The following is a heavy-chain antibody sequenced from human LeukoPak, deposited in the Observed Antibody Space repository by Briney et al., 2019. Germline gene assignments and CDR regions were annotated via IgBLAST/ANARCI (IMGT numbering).Heavy chain of an antibody. D-gene: IGHD2-2*01. CDR2: INSDGTT. Sequence: SGGSLRLSCAASGFTFSSYWMHWVRQAPGKGLVWVSRINSDGTTSYADSVKGRFTISRDNVKSTLYLQMNSLRAEDTAVYYCARDPIIIVPAALDYWGQGTLVTVSS. CDR1: GFTFSSYW. V-gene: IGHV3-74*01. J-gene: IGHJ4*02. CDR3: ARDPIIIVPAALDY.